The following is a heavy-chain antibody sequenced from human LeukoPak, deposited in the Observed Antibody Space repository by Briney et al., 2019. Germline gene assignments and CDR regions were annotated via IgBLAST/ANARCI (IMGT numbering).Heavy chain of an antibody. D-gene: IGHD6-13*01. CDR1: GFTFSSYS. Sequence: GGPLRLSCAASGFTFSSYSMNWVRQASGKGLEWVGRIRSKANSYATAYAASVKGRFTISRDDSKNTAYLQMNSLKTEDTAVYYCTSIAAAVPLWGQGTLVTVSS. CDR2: IRSKANSYAT. J-gene: IGHJ4*02. CDR3: TSIAAAVPL. V-gene: IGHV3-73*01.